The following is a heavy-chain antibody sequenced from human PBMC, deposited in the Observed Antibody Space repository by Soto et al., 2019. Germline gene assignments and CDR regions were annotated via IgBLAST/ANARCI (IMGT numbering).Heavy chain of an antibody. Sequence: EGSLRLSCAASGFTFSSYAMSWVRQAPGKGLEWVSAISGSGGSTYYADSVKGRFTISRDNSKNTLYLQMNSLRAEDTAVYYCAKDLVRGKDYFDYWGQGTLVTVSS. V-gene: IGHV3-23*01. CDR2: ISGSGGST. CDR1: GFTFSSYA. CDR3: AKDLVRGKDYFDY. D-gene: IGHD2-2*01. J-gene: IGHJ4*02.